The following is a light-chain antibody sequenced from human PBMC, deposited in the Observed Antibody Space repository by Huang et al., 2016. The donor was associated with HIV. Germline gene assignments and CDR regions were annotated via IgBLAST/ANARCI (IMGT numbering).Light chain of an antibody. V-gene: IGKV3-15*01. CDR1: QYVSSN. CDR2: GAS. CDR3: QQYNNWPWT. J-gene: IGKJ1*01. Sequence: EIVMTQSPATLSVSPGERANLSCRASQYVSSNVAWYQRKPGQAPRLVIYGASTRATGIPARFRGSGSRTEFTLTISSLQSEDFAVYFCQQYNNWPWTFGQGTEVEIK.